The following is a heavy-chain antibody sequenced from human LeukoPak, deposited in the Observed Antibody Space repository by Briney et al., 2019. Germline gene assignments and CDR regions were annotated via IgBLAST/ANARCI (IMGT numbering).Heavy chain of an antibody. CDR1: GFTFSTYS. J-gene: IGHJ2*01. CDR2: ISRSGTYI. Sequence: PGGSLRLSCAASGFTFSTYSMNWVRQAPGKGLEWVSSISRSGTYIYQADSVKGRFTISRDNAKNSLYLQMNSLRAEDTGLYYCARATVVPAPDWYFDLWGRGTLATVSS. V-gene: IGHV3-21*01. D-gene: IGHD2-15*01. CDR3: ARATVVPAPDWYFDL.